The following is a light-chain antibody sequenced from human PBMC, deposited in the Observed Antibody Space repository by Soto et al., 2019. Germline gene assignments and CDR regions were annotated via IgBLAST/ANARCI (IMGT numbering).Light chain of an antibody. CDR3: SSYTVTHTLV. J-gene: IGLJ2*01. CDR1: NSDIGDYEY. V-gene: IGLV2-14*01. Sequence: QSALTQPASVSASTGQSITISCSETNSDIGDYEYVSWYQHYPGKAPKLIIYERVNRPSGVSHRFSGSKAGNTASLTISGLQADDEADYYCSSYTVTHTLVFGGGPQMNV. CDR2: ERV.